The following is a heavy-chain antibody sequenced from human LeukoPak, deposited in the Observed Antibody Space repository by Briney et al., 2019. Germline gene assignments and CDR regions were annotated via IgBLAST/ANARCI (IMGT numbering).Heavy chain of an antibody. CDR3: AKDDVDYYYYHMDV. V-gene: IGHV3-33*06. D-gene: IGHD2-15*01. CDR2: IWYDGSNK. J-gene: IGHJ6*03. CDR1: GFTFSSYG. Sequence: GRSLRLSCAASGFTFSSYGMHWVRQAPGKGLEWVAVIWYDGSNKYYADSVKGRFTISRDNSKNTLYLQMNSLRAEDTAVYYCAKDDVDYYYYHMDVWGKGTTVTVSS.